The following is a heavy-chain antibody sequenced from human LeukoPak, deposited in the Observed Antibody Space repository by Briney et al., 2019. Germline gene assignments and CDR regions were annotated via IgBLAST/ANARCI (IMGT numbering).Heavy chain of an antibody. V-gene: IGHV3-13*01. J-gene: IGHJ4*02. CDR2: IGTAGDT. Sequence: GGSLRLSCAASGFTFSSYDMHWVRHGTGKGLEWVSAIGTAGDTYYPDSVKGRFTISRDKSKNTLYLQMNSLRADDTAVYYCAKDLLRWSFDYWGQGTLVTVSS. D-gene: IGHD4-23*01. CDR1: GFTFSSYD. CDR3: AKDLLRWSFDY.